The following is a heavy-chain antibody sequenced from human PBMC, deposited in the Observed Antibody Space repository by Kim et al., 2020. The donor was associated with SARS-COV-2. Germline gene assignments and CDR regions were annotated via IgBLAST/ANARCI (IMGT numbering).Heavy chain of an antibody. J-gene: IGHJ6*02. CDR3: ARGIAALGFFFDYGMDV. Sequence: GGSLRLSCAASGFTFSSYSMNWVRQAPGKGLEWVSSISSSSSYIYYADSVKGRFTISRDNAKNSLYLQMNSLRAEDTAVYYCARGIAALGFFFDYGMDVWGQGTTVTVSS. V-gene: IGHV3-21*01. D-gene: IGHD6-6*01. CDR2: ISSSSSYI. CDR1: GFTFSSYS.